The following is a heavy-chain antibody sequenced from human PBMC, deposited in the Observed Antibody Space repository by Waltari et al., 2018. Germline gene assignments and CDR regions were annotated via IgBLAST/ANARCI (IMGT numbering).Heavy chain of an antibody. D-gene: IGHD3-22*01. V-gene: IGHV4-38-2*02. J-gene: IGHJ4*02. CDR3: ARVRITMIVVVTTDY. CDR1: GYSISSGYY. CDR2: INHSGST. Sequence: QVQLQESGPGLVKPSETLSLTCTVSGYSISSGYYWSWIRQPPGKGLEWIGEINHSGSTNYNPSLKSRVTISVDTSKNQFSLKLSSVTAADTAVYYCARVRITMIVVVTTDYWGQGTLVTVSS.